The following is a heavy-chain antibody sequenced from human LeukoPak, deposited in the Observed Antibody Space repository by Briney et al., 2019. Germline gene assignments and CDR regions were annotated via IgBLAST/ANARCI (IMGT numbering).Heavy chain of an antibody. CDR2: IYYSGST. Sequence: SETLSLTCTVSGGSISSYYWCWIRQPPGKGLEWIGYIYYSGSTNYNPSLKSRVTISVDTSKNQFSLKLSSVTAADTAVYYCARGDYYDSSGYYNYWGQETLVTVSS. D-gene: IGHD3-22*01. V-gene: IGHV4-59*01. CDR1: GGSISSYY. J-gene: IGHJ4*02. CDR3: ARGDYYDSSGYYNY.